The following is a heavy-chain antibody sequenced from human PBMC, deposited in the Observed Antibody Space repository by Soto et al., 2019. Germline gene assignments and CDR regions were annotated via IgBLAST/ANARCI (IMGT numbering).Heavy chain of an antibody. Sequence: GGSLRLSCAASGFTFSSYGMHWVRQAPGKGLEWVAVISYDGSNKYYADSVKGRFTISRDNSKNTLYLQMNSLRAEDTAVYYCAKVKVGYCSGGSCYPPDYWGQGTLVTVSS. V-gene: IGHV3-30*18. CDR1: GFTFSSYG. CDR2: ISYDGSNK. CDR3: AKVKVGYCSGGSCYPPDY. D-gene: IGHD2-15*01. J-gene: IGHJ4*02.